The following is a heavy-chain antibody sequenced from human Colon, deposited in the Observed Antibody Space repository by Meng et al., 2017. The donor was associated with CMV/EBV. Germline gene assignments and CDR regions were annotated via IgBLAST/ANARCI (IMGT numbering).Heavy chain of an antibody. V-gene: IGHV4-30-4*01. CDR2: IHHSGSA. D-gene: IGHD2-21*01. CDR1: GGSMSSGNYY. J-gene: IGHJ4*02. Sequence: QVQLQESGPGLVEPSQTLSLTCTVSGGSMSSGNYYWSWIRQPPGKGLEWIGYIHHSGSAYYNPSLKSRVSISVDTSKNQFSLNLNSMTAADTAVYYCASFDHIPRRNYFDYLGQGTLVTVSS. CDR3: ASFDHIPRRNYFDY.